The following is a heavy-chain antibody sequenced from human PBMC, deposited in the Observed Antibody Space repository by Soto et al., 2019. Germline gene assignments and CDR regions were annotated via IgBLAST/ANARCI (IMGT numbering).Heavy chain of an antibody. CDR3: AGVIDSSGYCENWFEP. CDR1: GLTIVSYY. V-gene: IGHV4-59*01. Sequence: LSLTSPVSGLTIVSYYWSWIRQPPGKGLEWIGYIYYSESTNYNPSLKSRVTISVDTSKNQFSLKLSSVTAADTAVYYCAGVIDSSGYCENWFEPWGQGTLVTGFS. J-gene: IGHJ5*02. CDR2: IYYSEST. D-gene: IGHD3-22*01.